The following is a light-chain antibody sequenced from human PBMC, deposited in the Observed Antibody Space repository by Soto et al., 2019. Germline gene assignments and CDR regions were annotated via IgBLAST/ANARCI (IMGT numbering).Light chain of an antibody. V-gene: IGKV1-39*01. CDR1: QSISTY. CDR3: QQSYSTPPWT. J-gene: IGKJ1*01. Sequence: DIQMTQSPSTLSASVGDRVAITCRASQSISTYLAWYQQKPGKAPKLLIYAASNLQSGVPSRFSGSGSGTDFTLTISSLQPEDFATYFCQQSYSTPPWTFGQGTKVDIK. CDR2: AAS.